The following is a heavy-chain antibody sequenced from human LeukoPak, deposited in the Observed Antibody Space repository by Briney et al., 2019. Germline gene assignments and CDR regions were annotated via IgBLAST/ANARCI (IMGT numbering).Heavy chain of an antibody. J-gene: IGHJ4*02. Sequence: ASVKVSCKASGYTFTSCGISWVRQAPGQGLEWMGWISAYNGNTNYAQKLQGRVTMTTDTSTSTAYMELRSLRSDDTAVYYCARYCSSTSCYDGNFDYWGQGTLVTVSS. CDR1: GYTFTSCG. CDR3: ARYCSSTSCYDGNFDY. D-gene: IGHD2-2*01. CDR2: ISAYNGNT. V-gene: IGHV1-18*01.